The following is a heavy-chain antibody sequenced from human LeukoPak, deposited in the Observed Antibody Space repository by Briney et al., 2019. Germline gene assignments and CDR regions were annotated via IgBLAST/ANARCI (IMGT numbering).Heavy chain of an antibody. CDR1: GFTFSSYA. CDR3: VRCPVPYDSSARWFDP. Sequence: PGGSLRLSCAASGFTFSSYAMNWVRQAPGKGLEWVSSISGSAGSTYYADSVKGRFTISRDNSKNTLYLQMNSLRAEDTAVYYCVRCPVPYDSSARWFDPWGQGTLVTVSS. CDR2: ISGSAGST. J-gene: IGHJ5*02. D-gene: IGHD3-22*01. V-gene: IGHV3-23*01.